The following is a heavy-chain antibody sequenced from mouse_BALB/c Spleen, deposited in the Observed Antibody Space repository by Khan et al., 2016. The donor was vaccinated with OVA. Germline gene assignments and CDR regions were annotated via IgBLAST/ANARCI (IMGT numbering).Heavy chain of an antibody. J-gene: IGHJ2*01. D-gene: IGHD1-2*01. CDR2: ISYSGST. CDR1: GYSITSGYG. CDR3: ARTARIKY. V-gene: IGHV3-2*02. Sequence: EVQLQESGPGLVKSPQLLSLTCTVTGYSITSGYGWNWIRQFPGNKLEWMGYISYSGSTNYNPSLKSRISTTRDTSKNQFFLQLNSVTTEDTATYYCARTARIKYWGQGTTLTVSS.